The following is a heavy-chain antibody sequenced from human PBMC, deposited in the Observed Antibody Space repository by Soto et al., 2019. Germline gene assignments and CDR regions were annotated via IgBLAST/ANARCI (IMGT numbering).Heavy chain of an antibody. CDR2: IWYDGSNK. CDR3: ARDLTSGRGGWFDP. Sequence: GRSMTPSCWAYGFTFSSYGMHWVRQTPGKGLEWVAVIWYDGSNKYYADSVKGRFTISRDNSKNTLYLQMNSLRAEDTAVYYCARDLTSGRGGWFDPWGQGTLVTVSS. J-gene: IGHJ5*02. D-gene: IGHD6-19*01. CDR1: GFTFSSYG. V-gene: IGHV3-33*01.